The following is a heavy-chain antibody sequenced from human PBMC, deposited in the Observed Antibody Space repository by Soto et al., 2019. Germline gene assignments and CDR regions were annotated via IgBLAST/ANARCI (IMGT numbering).Heavy chain of an antibody. CDR3: AKSPLINRRNYYMDV. J-gene: IGHJ6*03. CDR1: GFTFSSYG. CDR2: ISYDGSNK. Sequence: GGSLRLSCAASGFTFSSYGMHWVRQAPGKGLEWVAVISYDGSNKYYADSVKGRFTISRDNSKNTLYLQMNSLRAEDTAVYYCAKSPLINRRNYYMDVWGKGTTVTVSS. D-gene: IGHD3-10*01. V-gene: IGHV3-30*18.